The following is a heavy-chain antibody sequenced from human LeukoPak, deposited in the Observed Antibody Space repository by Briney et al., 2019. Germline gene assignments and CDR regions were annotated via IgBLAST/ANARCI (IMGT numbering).Heavy chain of an antibody. D-gene: IGHD2-2*02. J-gene: IGHJ5*02. CDR1: GGSFSGYY. CDR3: ARRDCSSTSCYTESGWFDP. CDR2: INHSGST. Sequence: SETLSLTCAVYGGSFSGYYWSWIHQPPGKGLEWIGEINHSGSTNYNPSLKSRVTISVDTSKNQFSLKLSSVTAADMAVYYCARRDCSSTSCYTESGWFDPWGQGTLVTVSS. V-gene: IGHV4-34*01.